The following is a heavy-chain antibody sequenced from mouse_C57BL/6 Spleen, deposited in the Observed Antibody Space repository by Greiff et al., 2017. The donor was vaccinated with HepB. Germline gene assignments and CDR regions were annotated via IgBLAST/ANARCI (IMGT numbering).Heavy chain of an antibody. V-gene: IGHV1-26*01. CDR2: INPNNGGT. CDR3: ARDYGSSPNYYAMDY. Sequence: VQLQQSGPELVKPGASVKISCKASGYTFTDYDMNWVKQSHGKGLEWIGDINPNNGGTSYNQKFKGKATLTVDKSSSTAYMELRSLTSEDSAVYYCARDYGSSPNYYAMDYWGQGTSVTVSS. D-gene: IGHD1-1*01. J-gene: IGHJ4*01. CDR1: GYTFTDYD.